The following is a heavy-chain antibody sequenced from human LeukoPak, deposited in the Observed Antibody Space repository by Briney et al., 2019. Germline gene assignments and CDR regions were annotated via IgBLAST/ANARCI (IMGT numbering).Heavy chain of an antibody. Sequence: GGSLRLSCAASGFTFSSYAMHWVRQAPGKGLEWVAVISYDGSNKYYADSVKGRFTISRDNSKNTLYPQMNSLRAEDTAVYYCARDFRRRAAAGILSDYWGQGTLVTVSS. CDR2: ISYDGSNK. V-gene: IGHV3-30-3*01. CDR3: ARDFRRRAAAGILSDY. D-gene: IGHD6-13*01. CDR1: GFTFSSYA. J-gene: IGHJ4*02.